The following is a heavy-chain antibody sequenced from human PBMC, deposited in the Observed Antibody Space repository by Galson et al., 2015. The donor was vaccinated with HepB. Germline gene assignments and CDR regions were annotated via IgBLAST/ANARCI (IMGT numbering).Heavy chain of an antibody. Sequence: SLRLSCAASGFTFSSYEMNWVRQAPGKGLEWVSYISSSGSTIYYADSVKGRFTISRDNAKNSLYLQMNSLRAEDTAVYYCARGLRGYYGMDVWGQGTTVTVSS. CDR3: ARGLRGYYGMDV. J-gene: IGHJ6*02. CDR2: ISSSGSTI. V-gene: IGHV3-48*03. CDR1: GFTFSSYE.